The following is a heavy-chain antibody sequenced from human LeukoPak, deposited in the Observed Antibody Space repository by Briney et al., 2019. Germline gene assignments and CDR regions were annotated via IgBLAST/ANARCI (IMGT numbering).Heavy chain of an antibody. CDR2: ISSSSSYI. J-gene: IGHJ4*02. Sequence: GGSLRLSCAASGFTSSSYSMNWVRQAPGKGLEWVSSISSSSSYIYYADSVKGRFTISRDNAKNSLYLQMNSLRAEDTAVYYCARDHYDYVWGSYRPLDYWGQGTLVTVSS. V-gene: IGHV3-21*01. D-gene: IGHD3-16*02. CDR1: GFTSSSYS. CDR3: ARDHYDYVWGSYRPLDY.